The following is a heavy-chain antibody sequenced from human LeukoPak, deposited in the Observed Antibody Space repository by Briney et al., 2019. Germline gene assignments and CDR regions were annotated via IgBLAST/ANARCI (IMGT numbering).Heavy chain of an antibody. CDR2: IRYDGSNK. Sequence: PGGSLRLSCAASGFTFSSYGMHWVRQAPGKGLKWVAFIRYDGSNKYYADSVKGRFSISRDNSKNTLYLQMNSLRAEDTAVYYCARDEIVVVITFSAFDIWGQGTMVTVSS. CDR3: ARDEIVVVITFSAFDI. CDR1: GFTFSSYG. J-gene: IGHJ3*02. D-gene: IGHD3-22*01. V-gene: IGHV3-30*02.